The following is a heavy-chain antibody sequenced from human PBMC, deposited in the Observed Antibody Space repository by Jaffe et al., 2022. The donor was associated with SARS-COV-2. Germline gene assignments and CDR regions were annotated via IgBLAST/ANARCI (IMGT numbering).Heavy chain of an antibody. CDR1: GGSISSNNHY. CDR2: MFYSGST. J-gene: IGHJ6*02. D-gene: IGHD3-22*01. Sequence: QLQLQESGPGLVKPSETLSLTCTVSGGSISSNNHYWGWLRQPPGKGLEWIGNMFYSGSTFSNPSLKSRVTISVDTSKNQFSLKLTSVTAADTGVYYCARNARHYYDTSGSMDVWGQGTTVTVSS. CDR3: ARNARHYYDTSGSMDV. V-gene: IGHV4-39*01.